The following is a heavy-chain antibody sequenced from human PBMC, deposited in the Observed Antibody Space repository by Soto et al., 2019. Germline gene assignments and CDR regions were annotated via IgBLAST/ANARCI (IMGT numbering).Heavy chain of an antibody. CDR3: ARVSGSSQFDY. J-gene: IGHJ4*02. CDR1: GFTFSSYS. CDR2: ISSSSSYI. D-gene: IGHD6-13*01. V-gene: IGHV3-21*01. Sequence: GGSLRLSCAASGFTFSSYSMNWVRQAPGKGLEWVSSISSSSSYIYYADSVKGRFTIPRDNAKNSLYLQMNSLRAEDTAVYYCARVSGSSQFDYWGKGTLVTVFS.